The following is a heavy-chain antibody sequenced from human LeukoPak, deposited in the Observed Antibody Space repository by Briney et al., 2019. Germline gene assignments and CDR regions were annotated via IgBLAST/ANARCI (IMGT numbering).Heavy chain of an antibody. Sequence: SETLSLTCAVYGGSFSGYYWSWIRQPPGKGLEWIGEINHSGSTNYNPSLKSRVTISVDTSKNQFSLRLSSVTAADTAVYYCARDVAGYSYGYDYWDQGTLVTVSS. CDR1: GGSFSGYY. V-gene: IGHV4-34*01. D-gene: IGHD5-18*01. J-gene: IGHJ4*02. CDR3: ARDVAGYSYGYDY. CDR2: INHSGST.